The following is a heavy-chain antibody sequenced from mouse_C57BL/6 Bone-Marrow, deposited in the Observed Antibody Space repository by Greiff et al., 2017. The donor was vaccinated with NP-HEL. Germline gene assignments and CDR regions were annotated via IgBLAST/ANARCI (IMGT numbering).Heavy chain of an antibody. CDR2: INPSSGYT. CDR1: GYTFTSYW. CDR3: ARDYYGSSYYCDY. D-gene: IGHD1-1*01. J-gene: IGHJ2*01. V-gene: IGHV1-7*01. Sequence: QVQLQQSGAELAKPGASVKLSCKASGYTFTSYWMHWVKQRPGQGLEWIGYINPSSGYTKYNQKFKDKATLTADKASSTADRQLSSLTYEDSAVYYCARDYYGSSYYCDYWGKGTTLTVSS.